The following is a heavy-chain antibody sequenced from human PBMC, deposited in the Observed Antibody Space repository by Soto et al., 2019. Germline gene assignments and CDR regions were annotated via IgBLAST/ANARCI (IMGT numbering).Heavy chain of an antibody. J-gene: IGHJ6*02. CDR1: GFDFGSFG. CDR2: IVVASGRA. Sequence: SVKVSCKASGFDFGSFGIQFLRQTRGRGLEWIGWIVVASGRANYARQFQGRVAFSRDMSSTTAYMDLYDLKSDDTAVYFCSADHPHTAIGWPVWGQGTTVTVSS. V-gene: IGHV1-58*02. CDR3: SADHPHTAIGWPV.